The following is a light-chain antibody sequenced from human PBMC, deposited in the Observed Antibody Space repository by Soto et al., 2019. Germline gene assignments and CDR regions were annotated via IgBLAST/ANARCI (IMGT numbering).Light chain of an antibody. CDR1: QSVSSN. V-gene: IGKV3-15*01. CDR2: GAS. Sequence: EIVMTHSPATLSVSPGERATLSCRASQSVSSNLAWYQHKPGQAPRLLIYGASTRATGIPARFSGSGSGADFTLTISSLHPEDFATYYCQQSYSTPWTFGQGTKVDIK. J-gene: IGKJ1*01. CDR3: QQSYSTPWT.